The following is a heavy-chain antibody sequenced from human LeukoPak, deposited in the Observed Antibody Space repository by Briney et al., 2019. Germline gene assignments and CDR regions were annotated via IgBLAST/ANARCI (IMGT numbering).Heavy chain of an antibody. V-gene: IGHV4-39*02. D-gene: IGHD3-9*01. CDR1: GGSINTFDYY. Sequence: SETLSLTCTVSGGSINTFDYYWGWIRQPPGKGLEWIGEVNHSGGTNYNPSLKSRVTISLDTSKNHFSLKLSSVTAADTAVYYCARGGRHFDLPHYWGQGTLVTVSS. CDR2: VNHSGGT. CDR3: ARGGRHFDLPHY. J-gene: IGHJ4*02.